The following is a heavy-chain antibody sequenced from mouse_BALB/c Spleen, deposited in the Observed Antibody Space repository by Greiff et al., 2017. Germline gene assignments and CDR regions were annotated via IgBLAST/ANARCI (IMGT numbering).Heavy chain of an antibody. D-gene: IGHD1-1*01. J-gene: IGHJ2*01. CDR2: INPGSGGT. CDR3: ARGGYYYGIDY. CDR1: GYAFTNYL. V-gene: IGHV1-54*01. Sequence: VQLQQSGAELVRPGTSVKVSCKASGYAFTNYLIEGVKQRPGQGLEWIGVINPGSGGTNYNEKFKGKATLTADKSSSTAYMQLSSLTSDDSTVYFCARGGYYYGIDYWGQGTTLTVSS.